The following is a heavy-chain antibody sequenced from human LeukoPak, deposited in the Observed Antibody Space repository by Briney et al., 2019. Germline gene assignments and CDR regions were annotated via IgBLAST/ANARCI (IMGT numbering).Heavy chain of an antibody. Sequence: PGGSLRLSCAASGFTFSSYAMSWVRQAPGKGLEWVSAISGSGGSTYYADSVKGRFTISRDNSKNTLYLQMNSLRAEDTAVYYCAKGGGDSGSYSDFPDAFDIWGQGTMVTVSS. CDR3: AKGGGDSGSYSDFPDAFDI. D-gene: IGHD1-26*01. CDR1: GFTFSSYA. CDR2: ISGSGGST. V-gene: IGHV3-23*01. J-gene: IGHJ3*02.